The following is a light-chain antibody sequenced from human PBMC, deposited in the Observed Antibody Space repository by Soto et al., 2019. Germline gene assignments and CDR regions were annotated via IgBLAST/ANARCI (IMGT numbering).Light chain of an antibody. Sequence: DIVMTQSPSTLSVSPGERATLSCRASQSVSSNLAWYQQKPGQAPRLLIYGASTRATGIPARFSGSGSGTEFTLTISSLQSEDFAAYYCQKYNNLPPYTFGHGTKLKLK. J-gene: IGKJ2*01. CDR3: QKYNNLPPYT. V-gene: IGKV3-15*01. CDR1: QSVSSN. CDR2: GAS.